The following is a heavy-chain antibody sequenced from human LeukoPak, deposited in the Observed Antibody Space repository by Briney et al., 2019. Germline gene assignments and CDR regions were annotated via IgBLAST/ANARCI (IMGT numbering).Heavy chain of an antibody. CDR3: ARDAASTDHRFDP. Sequence: SETLSLTCTVSGGSISSGGYYWSWIRQHPGKGLEWIGYIYYSGSTYYNPSLKSRVTISVDTSKNQFSLKLSSVTAADTAVYYCARDAASTDHRFDPWGQGILVTVSS. CDR1: GGSISSGGYY. J-gene: IGHJ5*02. V-gene: IGHV4-31*03. CDR2: IYYSGST. D-gene: IGHD6-25*01.